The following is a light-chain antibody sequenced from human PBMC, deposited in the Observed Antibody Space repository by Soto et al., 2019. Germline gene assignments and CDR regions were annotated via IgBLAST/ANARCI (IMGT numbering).Light chain of an antibody. CDR3: QHYNSYSEA. J-gene: IGKJ1*01. V-gene: IGKV1-5*03. CDR1: QTISSW. Sequence: DIPITQSPSTLSVSVGDRVTITCRASQTISSWLAWYQQKPGKAPKLLIYKASTLKSGVPSRFSGSGSGTEFTLTISSLQPDDFATYYCQHYNSYSEAFGQGTKVDIK. CDR2: KAS.